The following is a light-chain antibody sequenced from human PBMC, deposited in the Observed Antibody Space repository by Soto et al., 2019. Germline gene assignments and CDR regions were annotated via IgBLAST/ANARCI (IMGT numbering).Light chain of an antibody. V-gene: IGKV3-15*01. Sequence: EIVMTQSPATLSVSPGERVTLSCRASQSVSSNLVWYHQKPGQAPRLPIYDASTRATGIPARYSGSGSGTEFNFTISSLQSEDFAVYFCQQYNKWPRTFGQGTKVDIK. J-gene: IGKJ1*01. CDR2: DAS. CDR1: QSVSSN. CDR3: QQYNKWPRT.